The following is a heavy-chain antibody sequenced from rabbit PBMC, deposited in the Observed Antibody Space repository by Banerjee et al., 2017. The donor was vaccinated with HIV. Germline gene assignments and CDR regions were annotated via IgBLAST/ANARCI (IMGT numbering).Heavy chain of an antibody. V-gene: IGHV1S40*01. J-gene: IGHJ4*01. CDR3: ARGGTASTYSYFNL. D-gene: IGHD8-1*01. CDR2: IDAGSSGST. Sequence: QSLEESGGDLVKPGASLTLTCTASGFSFSSSYYMYWVRQAPGKGLEWIACIDAGSSGSTDYASWAKGRFTISKTSSTTVTLQMTSLTAADTATYFCARGGTASTYSYFNLWGPGTLVTVS. CDR1: GFSFSSSYY.